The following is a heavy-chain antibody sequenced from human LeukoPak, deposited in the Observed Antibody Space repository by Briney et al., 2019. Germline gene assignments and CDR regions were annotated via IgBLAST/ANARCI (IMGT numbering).Heavy chain of an antibody. CDR1: GGTFSSYA. J-gene: IGHJ6*02. V-gene: IGHV1-69*01. CDR2: IIPIFGTA. CDR3: ARHIVVVVAASHDYYYYGMDV. D-gene: IGHD2-15*01. Sequence: SVKVSCKASGGTFSSYAISWVRQAPGQGLEWMGGIIPIFGTANYAQKFQGRVTITADESTSTAYMELSSLRSEDTAVYYCARHIVVVVAASHDYYYYGMDVWGQGTTVTVSS.